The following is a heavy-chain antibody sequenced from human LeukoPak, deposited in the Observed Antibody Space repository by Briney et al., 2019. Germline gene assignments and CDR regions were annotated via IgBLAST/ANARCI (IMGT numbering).Heavy chain of an antibody. V-gene: IGHV5-51*01. CDR2: IYPGDSDT. CDR3: ARQWQYYDFWSGYDY. D-gene: IGHD3-3*01. J-gene: IGHJ4*02. CDR1: GCNFITYW. Sequence: GESLKISCKGSGCNFITYWIGWVRQMPGKGLEWMGIIYPGDSDTRYSPSFQGQVTISADKSINTAYLQWSSLKASDTAMYFCARQWQYYDFWSGYDYWGQGTLVTVSS.